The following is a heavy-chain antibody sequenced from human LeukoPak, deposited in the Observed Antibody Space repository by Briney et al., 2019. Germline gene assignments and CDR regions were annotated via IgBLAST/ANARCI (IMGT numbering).Heavy chain of an antibody. V-gene: IGHV3-7*01. J-gene: IGHJ6*03. CDR3: ARALGYCSSTSCRGHYYMDV. CDR1: GFTFSSYW. Sequence: GGSLRLSCAASGFTFSSYWMSWVRQAPGKGLEWVANIKQDGSEKYYVDSVKGRFTISRDNAKNSLYLQMNSLRAEDTAVYYCARALGYCSSTSCRGHYYMDVWGKGTTVTISS. D-gene: IGHD2-2*01. CDR2: IKQDGSEK.